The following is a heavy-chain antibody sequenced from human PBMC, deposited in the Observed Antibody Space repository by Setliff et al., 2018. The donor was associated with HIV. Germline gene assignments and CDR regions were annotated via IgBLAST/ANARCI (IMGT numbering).Heavy chain of an antibody. Sequence: PSETLSLTCTVSDDSMTSNYWSWIRQPPGKGLEWIGYIYYSGSTNYNPSLKSRVTMSVDTSKNQFFLNLASVTASDTAIYYCARQPPLSVLQVWFGDYWGQGMLVTVSS. CDR1: DDSMTSNY. J-gene: IGHJ4*02. D-gene: IGHD3-10*01. V-gene: IGHV4-59*08. CDR3: ARQPPLSVLQVWFGDY. CDR2: IYYSGST.